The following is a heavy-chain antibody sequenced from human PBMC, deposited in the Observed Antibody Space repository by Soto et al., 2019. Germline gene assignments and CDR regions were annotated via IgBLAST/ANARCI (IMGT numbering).Heavy chain of an antibody. CDR1: GFTFSSYA. Sequence: WGSLRLSCAASGFTFSSYAIILFRHSPFKWLEWVSSISGSGGSTYYADSVKGRFTISRDNSKNKLYLQMNSLRAEDTAVYYCAKFVTPAAIGHGMDVWGQGTAVTVSS. CDR2: ISGSGGST. J-gene: IGHJ6*02. D-gene: IGHD2-2*02. V-gene: IGHV3-23*01. CDR3: AKFVTPAAIGHGMDV.